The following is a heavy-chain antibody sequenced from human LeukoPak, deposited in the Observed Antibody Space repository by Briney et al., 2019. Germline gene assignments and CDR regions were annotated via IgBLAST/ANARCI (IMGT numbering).Heavy chain of an antibody. CDR3: ARDSGGYSSSWYVGRDAFDI. Sequence: ASVKVSCKASGYTFTGYYMHWVRQAPGQGLEWMGWISAYNGNTNYAQKLQGRVTMTTDTSTSTAYMELRSLRSDDTAVYYCARDSGGYSSSWYVGRDAFDIWGQGTMVTVSS. CDR1: GYTFTGYY. V-gene: IGHV1-18*04. CDR2: ISAYNGNT. J-gene: IGHJ3*02. D-gene: IGHD6-13*01.